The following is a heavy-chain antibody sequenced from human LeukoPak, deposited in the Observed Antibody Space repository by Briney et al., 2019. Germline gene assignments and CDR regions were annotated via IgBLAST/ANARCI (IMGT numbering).Heavy chain of an antibody. J-gene: IGHJ4*02. CDR2: ISSSGSTI. CDR1: GFTFSSYS. V-gene: IGHV3-48*04. CDR3: ARRIPSFFYGSGSHDY. D-gene: IGHD3-10*01. Sequence: GGSLRLSCAASGFTFSSYSMKWVRQAPGKGLEWVSYISSSGSTIYYADSVKGRFTISRDNAKNLLFLQMNSLRAEDTAMYYCARRIPSFFYGSGSHDYWGQGTLVTVSS.